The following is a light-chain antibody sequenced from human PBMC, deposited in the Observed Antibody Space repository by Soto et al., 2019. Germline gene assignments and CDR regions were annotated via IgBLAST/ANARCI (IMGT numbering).Light chain of an antibody. CDR3: SSYTSSTTYV. V-gene: IGLV2-14*03. CDR2: DVS. Sequence: QSVLTQPASVSESPGQSITISCTGTSSDVGGYNYVSWYQHHPGKAPKLLIFDVSNRPSGVSDRFSGSRSGNTASLTISGLQAEDGADYYCSSYTSSTTYVLEPGTRVTAL. CDR1: SSDVGGYNY. J-gene: IGLJ1*01.